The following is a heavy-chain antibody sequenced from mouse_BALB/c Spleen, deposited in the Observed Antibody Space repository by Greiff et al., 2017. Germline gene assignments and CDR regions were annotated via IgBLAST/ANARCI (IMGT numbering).Heavy chain of an antibody. J-gene: IGHJ4*01. CDR3: ARRGYYEGDYAMDY. D-gene: IGHD2-3*01. V-gene: IGHV5-12-1*01. CDR1: GFAFSSYD. Sequence: EVKLVESGGGLVKPGGSLKLSCAASGFAFSSYDMSWVRQTPEKRLEWVAYISSGGGSTYYPDTVKGRFTISRDNAKNTLYLQMSSLKSEDTAMYYCARRGYYEGDYAMDYWGQGTSVTVSS. CDR2: ISSGGGST.